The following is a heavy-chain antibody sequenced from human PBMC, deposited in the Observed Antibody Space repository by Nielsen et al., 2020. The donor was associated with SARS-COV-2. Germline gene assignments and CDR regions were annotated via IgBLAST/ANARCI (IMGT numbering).Heavy chain of an antibody. J-gene: IGHJ6*02. Sequence: GGSLRLSCAASGFTFSGSAMHWVRQASGKGLEWVGRIRSKANSYATAYAASVKGRFTISRDDSKNTAYLQMNSLKTEDAAVYYCTRVPYYYYYGMDVWGQGTTVTVSS. CDR1: GFTFSGSA. D-gene: IGHD1-1*01. CDR3: TRVPYYYYYGMDV. CDR2: IRSKANSYAT. V-gene: IGHV3-73*01.